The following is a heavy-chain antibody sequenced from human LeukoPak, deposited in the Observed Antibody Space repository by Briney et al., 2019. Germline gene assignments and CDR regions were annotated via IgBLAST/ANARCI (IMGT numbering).Heavy chain of an antibody. CDR3: ARHELGYFDY. D-gene: IGHD1-26*01. Sequence: PSETLSLTCAVYGGSFSGYYWSWIRQPPGKGLEWIGEINHSGSTNYNPSLKGRVTISVDTSKNQFSLKLSSVTAADTAVYYCARHELGYFDYWGQGTLVTVSS. V-gene: IGHV4-34*01. CDR1: GGSFSGYY. J-gene: IGHJ4*02. CDR2: INHSGST.